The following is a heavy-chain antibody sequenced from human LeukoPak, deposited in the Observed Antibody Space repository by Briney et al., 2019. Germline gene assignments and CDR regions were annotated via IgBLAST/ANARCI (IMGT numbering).Heavy chain of an antibody. V-gene: IGHV1-69*01. Sequence: SVKVSCKASGGTFSSYAISWVRQAPGQGLEWMGGIIPIFGTANYAQKFQGRVTITADESTSTAYMDLSSLRSEDTAVYYCARSITMVTYYYYYMDVWGKGTTVTVSS. J-gene: IGHJ6*03. D-gene: IGHD3-10*01. CDR3: ARSITMVTYYYYYMDV. CDR1: GGTFSSYA. CDR2: IIPIFGTA.